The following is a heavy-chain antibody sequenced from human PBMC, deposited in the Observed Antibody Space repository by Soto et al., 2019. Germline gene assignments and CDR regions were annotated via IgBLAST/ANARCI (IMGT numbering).Heavy chain of an antibody. CDR1: GFTFSSYG. CDR3: ARDFPMTTVVTPLDY. V-gene: IGHV3-33*01. Sequence: HPGGSLRLSCAASGFTFSSYGMHWVRQAPGKGLEWVAVIWYDGSNKYYADSVKGRFTISRDNSKNTLYLQMNSLRAEDTAVYYCARDFPMTTVVTPLDYCGQGTLVTVSS. CDR2: IWYDGSNK. J-gene: IGHJ4*02. D-gene: IGHD4-17*01.